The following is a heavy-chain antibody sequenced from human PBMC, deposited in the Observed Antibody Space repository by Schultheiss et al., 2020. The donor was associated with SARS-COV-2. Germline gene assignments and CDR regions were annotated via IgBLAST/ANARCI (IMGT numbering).Heavy chain of an antibody. V-gene: IGHV3-33*01. CDR1: GFTFSSYG. D-gene: IGHD3-22*01. CDR2: IWYDGSNK. J-gene: IGHJ4*02. CDR3: ARVGYYDSSGYTFDY. Sequence: SLKISCAASGFTFSSYGMHWVRQAPGKGLEWVAVIWYDGSNKYYADSVKGRFTISRDNSKNTLYLQMNSLRAEDTAVYYCARVGYYDSSGYTFDYWGQGTLVTVAS.